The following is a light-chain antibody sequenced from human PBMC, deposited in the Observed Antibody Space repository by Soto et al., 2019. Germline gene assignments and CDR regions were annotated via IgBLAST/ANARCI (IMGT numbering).Light chain of an antibody. Sequence: EIVLTQSPGTLSLSPGGRATLSCRASQSVSSSYLAWYHQKPCQAPRLLIYGASSRATGIPDRFSDSRSGTDFTLNISRLEPEVFAVYYCQQYVSSPYSFGQETKLEIK. V-gene: IGKV3-20*01. J-gene: IGKJ2*01. CDR3: QQYVSSPYS. CDR1: QSVSSSY. CDR2: GAS.